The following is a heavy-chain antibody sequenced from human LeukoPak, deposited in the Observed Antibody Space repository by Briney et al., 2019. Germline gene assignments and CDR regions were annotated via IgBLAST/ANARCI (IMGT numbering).Heavy chain of an antibody. Sequence: GGSLRLSCAASGFTFSSYWMSWVRQAPGKGLEWVANIEQDGSEKYYVDSVKGRSTISRDITKISLYLQMNSLRAEDTAVYYCARIGYRSSTFDYWGQGTPVTVSS. CDR2: IEQDGSEK. CDR3: ARIGYRSSTFDY. D-gene: IGHD6-6*01. CDR1: GFTFSSYW. J-gene: IGHJ4*02. V-gene: IGHV3-7*05.